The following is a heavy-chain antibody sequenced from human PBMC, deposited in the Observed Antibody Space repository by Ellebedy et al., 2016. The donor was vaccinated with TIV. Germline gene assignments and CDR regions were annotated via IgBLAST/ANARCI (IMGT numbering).Heavy chain of an antibody. V-gene: IGHV1-2*02. CDR3: ARDSRLELGFPLDV. CDR2: INPNSGGT. Sequence: ASVKVSXXASGYTFTGYYMHWVRQAPGQGLEWMGWINPNSGGTNYAQKFQGRVTMTRDTSISTAYMELSRLRSDDTAVYYCARDSRLELGFPLDVWGQGTTVTVSS. J-gene: IGHJ6*02. D-gene: IGHD1-7*01. CDR1: GYTFTGYY.